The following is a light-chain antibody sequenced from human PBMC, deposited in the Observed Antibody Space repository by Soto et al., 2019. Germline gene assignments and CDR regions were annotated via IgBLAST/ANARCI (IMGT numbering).Light chain of an antibody. J-gene: IGLJ1*01. CDR3: SSYTSSSTLGV. CDR1: SSDVGAYNY. V-gene: IGLV2-14*01. Sequence: QSALTQPASVSGSPGQSITISCTGTSSDVGAYNYVSWYQHHPGKVPKLLIYEVSYRPSGISYRFSGSKSGNTASLTISGLLAEDEADYYCSSYTSSSTLGVFGTGTKLTVL. CDR2: EVS.